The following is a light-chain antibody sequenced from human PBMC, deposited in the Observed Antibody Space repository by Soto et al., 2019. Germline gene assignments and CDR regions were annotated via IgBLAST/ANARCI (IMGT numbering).Light chain of an antibody. Sequence: QSVLTQPPLVSATPGQGVILSCSGGDSNIGSTAVNWYQQLPGTAPRLLIYSSNQRPSGVPDRISGSKSGTSASLAISGLQSEDEADYYCAAWDDDLHVWLFGGGTKLTVL. CDR1: DSNIGSTA. V-gene: IGLV1-44*01. J-gene: IGLJ3*02. CDR2: SSN. CDR3: AAWDDDLHVWL.